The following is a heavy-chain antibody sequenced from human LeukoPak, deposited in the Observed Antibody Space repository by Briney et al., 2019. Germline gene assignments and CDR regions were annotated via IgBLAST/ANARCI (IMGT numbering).Heavy chain of an antibody. J-gene: IGHJ4*02. V-gene: IGHV3-23*01. CDR3: AKDPSDLGASGSYNYFDY. CDR1: GFAFSSYA. CDR2: INDNGVNT. Sequence: PGGSLRLSCAASGFAFSSYAMSWVRQAPGKGLEWVSTINDNGVNTYYAHYVKGRFTISRDNSKNTLYLQLISLRAEDTAFYYCAKDPSDLGASGSYNYFDYWGQGTLVTVSS. D-gene: IGHD3-10*01.